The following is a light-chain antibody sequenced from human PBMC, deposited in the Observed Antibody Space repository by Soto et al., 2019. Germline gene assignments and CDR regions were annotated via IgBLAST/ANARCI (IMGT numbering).Light chain of an antibody. J-gene: IGKJ1*01. CDR1: QPIRNY. V-gene: IGKV1-5*01. CDR3: QQYGLQGT. CDR2: DAS. Sequence: DIQMTQSPSTLSAFVGYRVTITCRASQPIRNYLAWYQPKPVKAPDLRIYDASSLENEVPSRFSGSGFGTEFTLTISSLQPDDSATYYCQQYGLQGTFGQGTKVDIK.